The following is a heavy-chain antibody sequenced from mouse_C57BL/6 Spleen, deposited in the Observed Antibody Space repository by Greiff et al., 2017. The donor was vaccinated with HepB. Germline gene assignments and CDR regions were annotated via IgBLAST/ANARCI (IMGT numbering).Heavy chain of an antibody. CDR2: LDPSDSYT. CDR3: ARWRDWDAFFDY. Sequence: QVQLQQPGAELVMPGASVKLSCKASGYTFTSYWMHWVKQRPGQGLEWIGELDPSDSYTNYNQKFKGKSTLTVDKSSSTAYMQLSSLTSEDSAVYYCARWRDWDAFFDYWGQGTTLTVSS. CDR1: GYTFTSYW. D-gene: IGHD4-1*01. V-gene: IGHV1-69*01. J-gene: IGHJ2*01.